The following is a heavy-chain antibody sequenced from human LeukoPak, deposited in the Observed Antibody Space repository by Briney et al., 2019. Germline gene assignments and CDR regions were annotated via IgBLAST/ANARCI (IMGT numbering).Heavy chain of an antibody. CDR1: GYTFTGYY. CDR2: ISAYNGNT. V-gene: IGHV1-18*04. J-gene: IGHJ4*02. D-gene: IGHD3-22*01. Sequence: GASVKVSCKASGYTFTGYYMHWVRQAPGQGLEWMGWISAYNGNTNYAQKLQGRVTMTTDTSTSTAYMELRSLRSDDTAVYYCARGLSYTYYYDSSGYWYFDYWGQGTLVTVSS. CDR3: ARGLSYTYYYDSSGYWYFDY.